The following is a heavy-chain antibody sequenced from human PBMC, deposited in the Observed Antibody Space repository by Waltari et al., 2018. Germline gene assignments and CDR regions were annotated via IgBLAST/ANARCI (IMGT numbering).Heavy chain of an antibody. CDR1: GFTFSSYS. J-gene: IGHJ3*02. D-gene: IGHD6-13*01. CDR2: ISSSSSTI. CDR3: ATTHSSSWSQPDAFDI. V-gene: IGHV3-48*04. Sequence: EVQLVESGGGLVQPGGSLRLSCAASGFTFSSYSMNWVRQAPGKGLEWVSYISSSSSTIYYANSVKGRFTISRDNAKNSLDLQMNSLRAEDTAVYYCATTHSSSWSQPDAFDIWGQGTMVTVSS.